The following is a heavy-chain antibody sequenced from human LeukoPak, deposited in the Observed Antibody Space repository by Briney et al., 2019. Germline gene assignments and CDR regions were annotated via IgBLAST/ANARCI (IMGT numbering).Heavy chain of an antibody. CDR2: MNPNSGNT. CDR1: GYTFTSYD. D-gene: IGHD3-3*01. Sequence: ASVKVSCKASGYTFTSYDINWVRQATGQGLEWMGWMNPNSGNTGYAQKFQGRVTITRNTSISTAYMELSSLRSEDTAVYYCARALEWLGDFDYWGQGTLVAVSS. CDR3: ARALEWLGDFDY. V-gene: IGHV1-8*03. J-gene: IGHJ4*02.